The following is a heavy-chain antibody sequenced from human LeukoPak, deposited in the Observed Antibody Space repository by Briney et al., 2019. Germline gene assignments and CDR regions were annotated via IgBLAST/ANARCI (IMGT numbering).Heavy chain of an antibody. J-gene: IGHJ6*04. Sequence: GGSLRLSCAASGFTFSSYAMSWVRQAPGKGLEWVSAISGSGGSTYYADSVKGRFTISRDNSKNTLYLQVNSLRAEDTAVYYCAKRVQLWLHYYYYGMDVWGKGTTVTVSS. CDR1: GFTFSSYA. CDR2: ISGSGGST. D-gene: IGHD5-18*01. CDR3: AKRVQLWLHYYYYGMDV. V-gene: IGHV3-23*01.